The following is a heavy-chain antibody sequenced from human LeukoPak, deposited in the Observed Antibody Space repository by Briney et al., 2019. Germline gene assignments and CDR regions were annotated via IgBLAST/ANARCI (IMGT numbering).Heavy chain of an antibody. D-gene: IGHD3-10*01. CDR3: ARGADLWFGESLPFDY. CDR1: GFTFSTYA. V-gene: IGHV3-23*01. J-gene: IGHJ4*02. Sequence: GGSLRLSCAASGFTFSTYAMSWVRQAPGKGLEWVSVISASGGSTYPADSVKGRFTFSRDNSKNTLYLQMNSLRAEDTAVYYCARGADLWFGESLPFDYWGQGTLVTVSS. CDR2: ISASGGST.